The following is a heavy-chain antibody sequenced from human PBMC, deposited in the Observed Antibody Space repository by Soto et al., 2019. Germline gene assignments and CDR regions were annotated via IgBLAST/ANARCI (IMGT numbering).Heavy chain of an antibody. CDR2: ISGGGNDR. V-gene: IGHV3-23*01. D-gene: IGHD6-13*01. CDR3: ARSLFIAATDTEPFDS. Sequence: PGGSLRLSCAASGFTFSSYAMGWVRQAPGKGLEWVSAISGGGNDRFYADSVKGRFTISRDNSKNTLYLHMNSLRAEDTAVHYCARSLFIAATDTEPFDSWGQGTTVTVSS. J-gene: IGHJ4*03. CDR1: GFTFSSYA.